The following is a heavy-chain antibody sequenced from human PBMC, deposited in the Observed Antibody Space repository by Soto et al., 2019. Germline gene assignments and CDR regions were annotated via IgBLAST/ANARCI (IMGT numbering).Heavy chain of an antibody. D-gene: IGHD5-12*01. Sequence: QVQLVQSGAEVKKPGSSVKVSCKASGGTFSSYTIGWVRQAPGQGLEWMGRIVPILGRANYAQQFQGRVTSTADTATSTAYMDLSSLISEDTAVYYCETTWHRGYSGYACRRHWYFDLWGPGTLVTVSS. CDR3: ETTWHRGYSGYACRRHWYFDL. CDR2: IVPILGRA. CDR1: GGTFSSYT. V-gene: IGHV1-69*02. J-gene: IGHJ2*01.